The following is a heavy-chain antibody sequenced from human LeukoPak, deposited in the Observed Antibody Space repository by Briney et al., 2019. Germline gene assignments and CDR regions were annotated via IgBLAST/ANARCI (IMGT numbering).Heavy chain of an antibody. CDR3: ARYYYYGSSGDYDY. CDR1: GASISRYY. V-gene: IGHV4-4*07. D-gene: IGHD3-22*01. J-gene: IGHJ4*02. CDR2: TSTSGSN. Sequence: AETLSLTCTLPGASISRYYWSWLRQPAGKGLEWIGRTSTSGSNYYYPSLKSRVTMSVDTSKTQLSLKLSSVTAEDTAVYYCARYYYYGSSGDYDYWGQGTLVTVSS.